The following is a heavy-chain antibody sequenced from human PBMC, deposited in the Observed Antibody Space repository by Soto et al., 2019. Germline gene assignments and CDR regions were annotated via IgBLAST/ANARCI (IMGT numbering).Heavy chain of an antibody. CDR1: GGSISSGDYY. D-gene: IGHD3-10*01. Sequence: KPSETLSLTCTVSGGSISSGDYYWSWIRQPPGKGLEWIGYIYYSGSIYYNPSLKSRVTISLDMSKNQFSLKLSSVTAADTAMYYCARRLLFLGHDPWGQGTLVTV. CDR3: ARRLLFLGHDP. CDR2: IYYSGSI. V-gene: IGHV4-30-4*01. J-gene: IGHJ5*02.